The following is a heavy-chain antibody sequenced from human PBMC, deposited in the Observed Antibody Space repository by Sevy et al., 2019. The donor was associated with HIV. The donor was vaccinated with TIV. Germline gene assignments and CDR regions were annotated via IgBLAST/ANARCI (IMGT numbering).Heavy chain of an antibody. CDR2: ISSSGSSI. D-gene: IGHD2-8*01. V-gene: IGHV3-48*03. J-gene: IGHJ5*02. CDR1: GFTFSSYD. CDR3: MRNGGAFDNGFDP. Sequence: GGSLRLSCTASGFTFSSYDMNWVRQAPGKGLEWGSKISSSGSSIYYADSVKGRFTISRDNAKNSLNLQMNSLRAEDTAVYYCMRNGGAFDNGFDPWGQGTLVTVSS.